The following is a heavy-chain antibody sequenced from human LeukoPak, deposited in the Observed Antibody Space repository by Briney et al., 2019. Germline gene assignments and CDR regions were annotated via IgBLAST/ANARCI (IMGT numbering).Heavy chain of an antibody. CDR2: IYYSGST. V-gene: IGHV4-39*01. CDR3: ARHGYYYYYMDV. CDR1: GGSISSSSYY. Sequence: SETLSLTCTVSGGSISSSSYYWGWIRQPPGKGLEWVGSIYYSGSTYYNPSLKSRVTISVDTSKNQFSLKLSSVTAADTAVYYCARHGYYYYYMDVWGKGTTVTVSS. J-gene: IGHJ6*03.